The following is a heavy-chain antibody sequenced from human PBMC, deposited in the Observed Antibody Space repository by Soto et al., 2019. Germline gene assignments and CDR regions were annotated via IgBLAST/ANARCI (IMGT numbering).Heavy chain of an antibody. CDR2: IYPGDSDT. D-gene: IGHD6-13*01. V-gene: IGHV5-51*01. CDR3: AGLVARGIPAAVSFSPARNCFDP. CDR1: GYSFTSYW. Sequence: PGETLKISCKGSGYSFTSYWIGWVRQMPGKGLEWMGIIYPGDSDTRYSPSFQGQVTISADKSISTAYLQWSSLKASDTAMYYCAGLVARGIPAAVSFSPARNCFDPWGQETRVPVS. J-gene: IGHJ5*02.